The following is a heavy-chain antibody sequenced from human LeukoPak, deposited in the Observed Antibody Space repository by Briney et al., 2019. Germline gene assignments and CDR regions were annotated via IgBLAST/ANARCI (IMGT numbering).Heavy chain of an antibody. CDR3: AREIYTIFGVAPKGFDY. V-gene: IGHV1-69*13. CDR1: GYTFTSYG. Sequence: ASVKVSCKASGYTFTSYGISWVRQAPGQGLEWMGGIIPIFGTANYAQKFQGRVTITADESTSTAYMELSSLRSEDTAVYYCAREIYTIFGVAPKGFDYWGQGTLVTVSS. D-gene: IGHD3-3*01. J-gene: IGHJ4*02. CDR2: IIPIFGTA.